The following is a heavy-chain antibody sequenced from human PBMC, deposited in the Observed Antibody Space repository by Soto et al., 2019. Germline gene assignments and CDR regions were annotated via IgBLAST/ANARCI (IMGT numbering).Heavy chain of an antibody. CDR2: IYHSGST. Sequence: SETLSLTCAVSGGSISSGGSSWSWIRQPPGKVLEWIGYIYHSGSTYYNPSLKSRVTISVDRSKNQFSLKLTSVTAADTAVYYCARAGDSSGPVALGYWGQGTLVTVS. J-gene: IGHJ4*02. V-gene: IGHV4-30-2*01. CDR3: ARAGDSSGPVALGY. CDR1: GGSISSGGSS. D-gene: IGHD6-19*01.